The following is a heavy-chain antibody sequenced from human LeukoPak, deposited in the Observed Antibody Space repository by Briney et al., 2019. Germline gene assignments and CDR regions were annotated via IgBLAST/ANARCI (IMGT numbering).Heavy chain of an antibody. CDR3: ARGRRVGATVDYYYYMDV. D-gene: IGHD1-26*01. CDR2: VSVFNGDT. Sequence: ASVKVSCKASGYRFSRYGISWVRQAPGQGPEWLGWVSVFNGDTKYAQKFQGRVTMTRNTSISTAYMELSSLRSEDTAVYYCARGRRVGATVDYYYYMDVWGKGTTVTVSS. V-gene: IGHV1-18*01. J-gene: IGHJ6*03. CDR1: GYRFSRYG.